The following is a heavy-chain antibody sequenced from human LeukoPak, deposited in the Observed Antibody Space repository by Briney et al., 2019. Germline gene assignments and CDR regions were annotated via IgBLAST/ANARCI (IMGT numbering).Heavy chain of an antibody. CDR3: ARDLPQIGGSYYQIDY. Sequence: ASVKVSCKASGYTFTGYYMHWVRQAPGQGLEWMGWINPNSGGTNYAQKFQGRVTMTRDTPISTAYMELSRLRSDDTAVYYCARDLPQIGGSYYQIDYWGQGTLVTVSS. V-gene: IGHV1-2*02. D-gene: IGHD1-26*01. CDR2: INPNSGGT. J-gene: IGHJ4*02. CDR1: GYTFTGYY.